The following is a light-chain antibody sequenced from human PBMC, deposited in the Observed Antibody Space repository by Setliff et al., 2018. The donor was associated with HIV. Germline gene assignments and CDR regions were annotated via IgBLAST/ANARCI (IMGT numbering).Light chain of an antibody. Sequence: SVLTQPASVSGSPGQSITIPCTGTSSDVGGYNYVSWYQHYPGKAPKFMIYDVTTRPSGVSNHFSGSKSGNTASLTISGLQAEDEADYFCCSYVTGSTYVCGTGTKVPVL. CDR1: SSDVGGYNY. CDR2: DVT. V-gene: IGLV2-23*02. CDR3: CSYVTGSTYV. J-gene: IGLJ1*01.